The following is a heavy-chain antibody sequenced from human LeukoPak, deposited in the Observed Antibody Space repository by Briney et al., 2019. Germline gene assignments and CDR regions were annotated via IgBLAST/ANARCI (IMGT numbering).Heavy chain of an antibody. Sequence: SVKVSCKSSGGIFIHHAISWVRQAPGQGLEWLGGIIPMYGRPNYAQKFQDRVTITADEDTATVYMDLSSLRSDDTAVYYCARDYSGYSYLQYWGQGTLVTVSS. CDR3: ARDYSGYSYLQY. J-gene: IGHJ4*02. D-gene: IGHD3-22*01. CDR1: GGIFIHHA. V-gene: IGHV1-69*01. CDR2: IIPMYGRP.